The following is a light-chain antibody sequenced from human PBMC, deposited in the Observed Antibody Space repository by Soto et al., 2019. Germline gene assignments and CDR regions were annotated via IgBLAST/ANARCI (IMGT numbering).Light chain of an antibody. CDR1: QRISTH. Sequence: DIQMTQSPSSLSATVGDRVTITCRASQRISTHLNWYQQKPGKAPNLLIYAAYNLQSGLPSRFSGSGSGTDFTLTISSLQPEDVATYYCQKYKSAPLTFGGGTKVDI. J-gene: IGKJ4*01. CDR3: QKYKSAPLT. V-gene: IGKV1-39*01. CDR2: AAY.